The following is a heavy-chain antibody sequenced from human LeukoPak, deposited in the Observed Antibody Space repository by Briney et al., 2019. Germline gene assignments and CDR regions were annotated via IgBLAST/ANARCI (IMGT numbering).Heavy chain of an antibody. Sequence: SETLSLTCAVYGGSFSGYYWSWIRQPPGKGLEWIGEINHSGSTNYNPSLKSRVTISVDTSKNQFSLKLSSVTAADTAVYYCARGAAVAGARYYYGMDVWGQGTTVTVSS. CDR2: INHSGST. CDR3: ARGAAVAGARYYYGMDV. V-gene: IGHV4-34*01. CDR1: GGSFSGYY. J-gene: IGHJ6*02. D-gene: IGHD6-19*01.